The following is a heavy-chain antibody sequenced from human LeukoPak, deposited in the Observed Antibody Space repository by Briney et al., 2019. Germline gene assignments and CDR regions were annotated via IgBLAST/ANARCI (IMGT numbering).Heavy chain of an antibody. Sequence: GGSLRLSCAASGFTFDDYGMSWVRQAPGKGLEWVSGINWNGGSTGYADSVKGRFTISRDNAKNSLYLQMNSLRAEDTAVYYCARASRHGYNYLGYHFDYWGQGTLVTVSS. CDR2: INWNGGST. CDR3: ARASRHGYNYLGYHFDY. CDR1: GFTFDDYG. V-gene: IGHV3-20*04. D-gene: IGHD5-24*01. J-gene: IGHJ4*02.